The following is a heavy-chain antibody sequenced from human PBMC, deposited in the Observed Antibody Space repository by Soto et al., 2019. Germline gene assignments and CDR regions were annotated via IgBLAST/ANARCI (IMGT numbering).Heavy chain of an antibody. CDR3: ATSARGTVTTSLDY. Sequence: QVQLVQSGAEVKKPGSSVKVSCKASGGTFSSYTISWVRQAPGQGLEWMGRIIPILGIANYAQKFQGRVTITADKSTSPAYMELSSLRSEDTAVYYCATSARGTVTTSLDYWGQGTLVTVSS. J-gene: IGHJ4*02. V-gene: IGHV1-69*02. D-gene: IGHD4-17*01. CDR2: IIPILGIA. CDR1: GGTFSSYT.